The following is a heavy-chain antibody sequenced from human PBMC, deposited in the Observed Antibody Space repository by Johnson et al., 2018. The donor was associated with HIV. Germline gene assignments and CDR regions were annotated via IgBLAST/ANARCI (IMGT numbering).Heavy chain of an antibody. Sequence: QVQLVESGGGVVQPGRSVRLYCAASGFIFSTYGMHWVRQAPGKGLEWVAVIWYDGSNEHYADSVKGRFTISRDNSKNTLYLQTSSLRVEDTALYYCARVRIGGSYLRGDAFDIWGQGTMVTVSS. CDR3: ARVRIGGSYLRGDAFDI. D-gene: IGHD1-26*01. CDR2: IWYDGSNE. CDR1: GFIFSTYG. V-gene: IGHV3-33*01. J-gene: IGHJ3*02.